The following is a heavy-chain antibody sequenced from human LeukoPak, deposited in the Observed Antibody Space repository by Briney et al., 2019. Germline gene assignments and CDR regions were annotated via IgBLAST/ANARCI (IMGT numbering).Heavy chain of an antibody. CDR1: GFTFDDHG. J-gene: IGHJ4*02. V-gene: IGHV3-20*04. D-gene: IGHD2-15*01. Sequence: GGSLRLSCAASGFTFDDHGMSWVRQAPGKGLEWVSGINWNGGSTGYADSVKGRFTISRDNAKNSLYLQMNSLRAEDTALYYCARVVEDVVVVAALLRGYFDYWGQGTLVTVSS. CDR2: INWNGGST. CDR3: ARVVEDVVVVAALLRGYFDY.